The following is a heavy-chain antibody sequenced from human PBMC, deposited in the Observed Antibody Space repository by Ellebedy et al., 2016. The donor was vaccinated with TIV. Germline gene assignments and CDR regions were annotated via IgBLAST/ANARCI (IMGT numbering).Heavy chain of an antibody. V-gene: IGHV4-61*03. Sequence: SETLSLTCTVSGGSVSSGSYFWNWIRQPPGKGLEWIGYIYHSGSTNYSPSLKSRVTISMDTSKNYFSLKLASVTAADTAVYYCARESYDILTGYSSGMDVWGQGTTVTVSS. CDR2: IYHSGST. D-gene: IGHD3-9*01. CDR1: GGSVSSGSYF. CDR3: ARESYDILTGYSSGMDV. J-gene: IGHJ6*02.